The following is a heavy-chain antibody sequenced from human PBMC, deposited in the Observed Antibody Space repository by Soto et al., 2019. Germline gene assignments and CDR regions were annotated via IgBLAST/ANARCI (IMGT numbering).Heavy chain of an antibody. CDR3: AKDSGYSGYDVYDYYYGMDV. CDR2: TSYDGSNK. Sequence: QLVESGGGVVQPGRSLRLSSAASGFTFSLYGMHWVRQAPGKGLEWVAVTSYDGSNKYYADSVKGRFTTSRDNSKNTLYLQMNSLRAEDTAVYYCAKDSGYSGYDVYDYYYGMDVWGQGTTVTVSS. D-gene: IGHD5-12*01. CDR1: GFTFSLYG. V-gene: IGHV3-30*18. J-gene: IGHJ6*02.